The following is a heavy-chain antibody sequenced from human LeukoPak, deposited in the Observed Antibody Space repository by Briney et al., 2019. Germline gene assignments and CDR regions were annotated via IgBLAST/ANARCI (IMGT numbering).Heavy chain of an antibody. J-gene: IGHJ6*02. CDR2: IIPIFGTA. Sequence: SVKVSCKASGYTFTSYGISWVRQAPGQGLEWMGGIIPIFGTANYAQKFQGRVTITADESTSTAYMELSSLRSEDTAVYYCARASKVVPAAMDYYYGMDVWGQGTTVTVSS. CDR1: GYTFTSYG. CDR3: ARASKVVPAAMDYYYGMDV. D-gene: IGHD2-2*01. V-gene: IGHV1-69*13.